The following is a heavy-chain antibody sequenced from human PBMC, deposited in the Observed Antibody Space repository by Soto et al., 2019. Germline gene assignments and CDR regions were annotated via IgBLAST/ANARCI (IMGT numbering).Heavy chain of an antibody. CDR1: GFTFSSYG. D-gene: IGHD6-19*01. V-gene: IGHV3-30*18. Sequence: HPGGSLRLSCAASGFTFSSYGMHWVRQAPGKGLEWVAVISYDGSNKYYADSVKGRFTISRDNSKNTLYLQMNSLRAEDTAVYYCAKDQDSSGWYGFFDYWGQGTLVTVSS. J-gene: IGHJ4*02. CDR2: ISYDGSNK. CDR3: AKDQDSSGWYGFFDY.